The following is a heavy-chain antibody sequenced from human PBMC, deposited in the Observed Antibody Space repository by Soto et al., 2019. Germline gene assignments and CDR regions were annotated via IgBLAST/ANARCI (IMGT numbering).Heavy chain of an antibody. J-gene: IGHJ6*02. Sequence: PGGSLRLSCAASGFTFSSYAMSWVRQAPGKGLEWVSAISGSGGSTYYADSVKGRFTISRDNSKNTLFLQMNSLRAEDTAVYYCARIIGDGLYYYGMDVWGQGTTVTVSS. D-gene: IGHD4-17*01. CDR1: GFTFSSYA. CDR3: ARIIGDGLYYYGMDV. CDR2: ISGSGGST. V-gene: IGHV3-23*01.